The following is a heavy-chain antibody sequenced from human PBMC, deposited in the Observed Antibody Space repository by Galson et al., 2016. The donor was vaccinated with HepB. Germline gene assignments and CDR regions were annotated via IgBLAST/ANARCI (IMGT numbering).Heavy chain of an antibody. V-gene: IGHV1-8*01. Sequence: SVKVSCKASGYTFTNYDINWVRQATGQGLEWMGWMNPKSRNTGYAQNFQGRLTMTRNTSTSTAYMELSSLRSDDTAVYYCARGRTGTTRGPFFYWGQGTLLTVSS. D-gene: IGHD1-7*01. CDR1: GYTFTNYD. CDR3: ARGRTGTTRGPFFY. CDR2: MNPKSRNT. J-gene: IGHJ4*02.